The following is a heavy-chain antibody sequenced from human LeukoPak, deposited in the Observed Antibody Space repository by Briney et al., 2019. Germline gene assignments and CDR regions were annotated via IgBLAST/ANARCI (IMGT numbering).Heavy chain of an antibody. D-gene: IGHD6-19*01. CDR1: GFTFSTYS. J-gene: IGHJ4*02. V-gene: IGHV3-21*01. CDR2: ITSPVGRI. CDR3: ATDGRSSGWYGFDY. Sequence: PGGSLRLSSAASGFTFSTYSMNWVRQAPGKGLEWVSSITSPVGRIYYADSLKGRITISRDNARSTLYLQMNSLRAEDTAVYYCATDGRSSGWYGFDYWGQGILVTVSS.